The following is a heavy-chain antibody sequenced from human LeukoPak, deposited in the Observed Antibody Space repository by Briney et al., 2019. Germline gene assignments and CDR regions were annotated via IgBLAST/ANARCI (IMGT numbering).Heavy chain of an antibody. J-gene: IGHJ5*02. CDR2: IWYDGSNE. V-gene: IGHV3-33*01. D-gene: IGHD2-15*01. Sequence: PGGSLRLSCAASGFTFSSYGMHWVRQAPGKGLEWVEVIWYDGSNEYYADSVKGRFTISRDNSKNTLYLQMNSLRAEDTAVYYCARDRTYCSGGSCYPGWFDPWGQGTLVTVSS. CDR1: GFTFSSYG. CDR3: ARDRTYCSGGSCYPGWFDP.